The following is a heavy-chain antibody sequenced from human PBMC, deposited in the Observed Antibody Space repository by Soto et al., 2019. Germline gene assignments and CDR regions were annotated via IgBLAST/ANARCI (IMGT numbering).Heavy chain of an antibody. CDR1: GYSFTSYW. Sequence: GESLKISCKGSGYSFTSYWIGWVRQMPGKGLEWMGIIYPGDSDTRYSPSFQGQVTISADKSISTAYLQWSSLKASDTAMYYCARHSIFGVVTDTGFDPGGKGTLFTVS. V-gene: IGHV5-51*01. J-gene: IGHJ5*02. D-gene: IGHD3-3*01. CDR2: IYPGDSDT. CDR3: ARHSIFGVVTDTGFDP.